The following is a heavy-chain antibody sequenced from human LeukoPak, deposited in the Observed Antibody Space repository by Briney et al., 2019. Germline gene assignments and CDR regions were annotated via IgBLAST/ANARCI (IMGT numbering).Heavy chain of an antibody. CDR2: INHSGST. Sequence: SETLSLTCAVYGGSFSGYYWSWIRQPPGKGLEWIGEINHSGSTNYNPSLKSRVTISVDTSKNQFSLKLSSVTPAYTAVYYCARGRYYDYVWGSYRFGYWGQGTLVTVSS. J-gene: IGHJ4*02. V-gene: IGHV4-34*01. D-gene: IGHD3-16*02. CDR3: ARGRYYDYVWGSYRFGY. CDR1: GGSFSGYY.